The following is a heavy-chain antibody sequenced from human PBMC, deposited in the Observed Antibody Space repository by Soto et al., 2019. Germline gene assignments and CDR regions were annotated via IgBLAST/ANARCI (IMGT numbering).Heavy chain of an antibody. CDR2: INPNSGGT. D-gene: IGHD2-2*02. V-gene: IGHV1-2*04. CDR3: ARDGCSSTSCYSDFDY. J-gene: IGHJ4*02. Sequence: ASVKVSCKASGYTFTGYYMHWVRQAPGQGLEWMGWINPNSGGTNYAQKFQGWVTMTRDTSISTAYMELSRLRSDDTAVYYWARDGCSSTSCYSDFDYWGQGTLVTVSS. CDR1: GYTFTGYY.